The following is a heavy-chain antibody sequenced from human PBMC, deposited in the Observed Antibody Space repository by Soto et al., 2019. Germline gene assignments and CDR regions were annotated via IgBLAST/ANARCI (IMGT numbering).Heavy chain of an antibody. J-gene: IGHJ3*02. CDR3: AREVKSAGGPAGFDI. Sequence: PGGSLRLSCAASGFTISSYEMNWVRQAPGKGLQWVSAISSSGNHIYYADSLKGRFTISRDNAKNSLYLQMNSLRAEDTAVYYCAREVKSAGGPAGFDIWGQGTMVTVSS. V-gene: IGHV3-21*01. CDR2: ISSSGNHI. D-gene: IGHD6-13*01. CDR1: GFTISSYE.